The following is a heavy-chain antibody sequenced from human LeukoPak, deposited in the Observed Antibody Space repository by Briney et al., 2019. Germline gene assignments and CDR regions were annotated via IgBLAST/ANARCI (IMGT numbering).Heavy chain of an antibody. V-gene: IGHV3-21*04. CDR1: GFTFSSYS. Sequence: NAGGSLRLSCAASGFTFSSYSMNWVRQAPGKGLEWVSSISSSSSYIYYADSVKGRFTISRDNAKISLYLQMSNLRAEDTAVYFCARGGGLDVWGQGATVTVSS. J-gene: IGHJ6*02. CDR3: ARGGGLDV. D-gene: IGHD3-16*01. CDR2: ISSSSSYI.